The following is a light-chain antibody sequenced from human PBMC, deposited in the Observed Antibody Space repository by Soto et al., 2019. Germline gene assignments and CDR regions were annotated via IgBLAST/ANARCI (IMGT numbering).Light chain of an antibody. V-gene: IGKV3-15*01. CDR3: QQYDSWPRT. J-gene: IGKJ1*01. CDR2: GAS. CDR1: QSVVTN. Sequence: LVMTQSPATLSVSPGERATLSCRASQSVVTNLAWYRQKPGQAPRLLIFGASTRATGIPARFSGGGSGTEFTLTITSLQSEDFAVYYCQQYDSWPRTFGQGTKVDI.